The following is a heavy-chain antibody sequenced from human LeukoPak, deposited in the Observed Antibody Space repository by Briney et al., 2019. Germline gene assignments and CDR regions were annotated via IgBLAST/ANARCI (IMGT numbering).Heavy chain of an antibody. CDR2: IKQDGNEK. Sequence: GGSLRLSCAASGFTFSSYWMTWVRQAPGKGLEWVASIKQDGNEKYYVDSVKGRFTISRDNARNSLYLQMSSLRADDTAVYYCARDGAFRIYDYWGQGTLVTVSA. CDR1: GFTFSSYW. D-gene: IGHD3-3*02. V-gene: IGHV3-7*01. CDR3: ARDGAFRIYDY. J-gene: IGHJ4*02.